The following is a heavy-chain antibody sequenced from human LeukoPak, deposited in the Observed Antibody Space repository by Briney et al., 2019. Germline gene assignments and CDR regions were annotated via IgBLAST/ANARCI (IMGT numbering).Heavy chain of an antibody. D-gene: IGHD4-23*01. J-gene: IGHJ4*02. CDR2: IVSDGSNT. CDR1: GFTFSSYW. Sequence: PGGSLRLSCAASGFTFSSYWMNWVRQVPGKGLVWVSRIVSDGSNTNYADSVKGRFTISRDNAKNTLYLQMNSLRVEDTAVHYCARGRPHGNDYWGQGTLVTVSS. CDR3: ARGRPHGNDY. V-gene: IGHV3-74*01.